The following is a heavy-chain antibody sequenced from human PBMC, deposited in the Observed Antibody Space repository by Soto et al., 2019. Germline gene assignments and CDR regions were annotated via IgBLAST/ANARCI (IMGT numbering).Heavy chain of an antibody. Sequence: PGSSLRLSCSASGFNFNTFAMSWIRQAPGKGLEWVSHISSSGGSRDYADSVRGRFTISRYNSKNVLFLQINSLRADDTATYSCEKDPPSPWTANWVDPWGKGTLVTVSS. V-gene: IGHV3-23*01. D-gene: IGHD1-1*01. CDR1: GFNFNTFA. CDR3: EKDPPSPWTANWVDP. J-gene: IGHJ5*02. CDR2: ISSSGGSR.